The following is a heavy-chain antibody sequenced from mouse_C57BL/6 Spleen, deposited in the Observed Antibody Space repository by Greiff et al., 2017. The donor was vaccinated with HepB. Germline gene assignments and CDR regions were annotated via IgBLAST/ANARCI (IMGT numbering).Heavy chain of an antibody. D-gene: IGHD2-4*01. CDR3: ALSALMINYAMDY. Sequence: EVQLQQSGAELVKPGASVKLSCTASGFNIKDYYMHWVKQRTEQGLEWIGRIDPEDGETKYAPKFQGTATITADTSSNTADLQLSSLTSEDTAVYYCALSALMINYAMDYWGQGTSVTVSS. V-gene: IGHV14-2*01. CDR2: IDPEDGET. J-gene: IGHJ4*01. CDR1: GFNIKDYY.